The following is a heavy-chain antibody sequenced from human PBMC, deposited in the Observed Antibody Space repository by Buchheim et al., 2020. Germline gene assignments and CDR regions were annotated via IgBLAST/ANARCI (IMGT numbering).Heavy chain of an antibody. CDR1: GLYFSSHW. CDR2: ISGDGTLT. D-gene: IGHD6-6*01. Sequence: QLVESGGGLVQPGGSLRLSCAASGLYFSSHWMHWVRQAPGEGLVWVARISGDGTLTYYADSVKGRFTLSRDNAEQALFLQMSSLTVDDTAVYFCADVHVNVWGQGT. CDR3: ADVHVNV. J-gene: IGHJ4*02. V-gene: IGHV3-74*01.